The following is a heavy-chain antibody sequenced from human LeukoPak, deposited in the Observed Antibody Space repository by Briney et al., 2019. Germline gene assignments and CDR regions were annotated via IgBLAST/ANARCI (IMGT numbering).Heavy chain of an antibody. CDR3: ARVRHSGYDSY. D-gene: IGHD5-12*01. J-gene: IGHJ4*02. CDR2: INHSGST. V-gene: IGHV4-34*01. Sequence: SETLSLTCAVYGGAFSGYYWSWIRQPPGKGLEWIGEINHSGSTNYNPSLKSRVTISVDTSKNQFSLKLSSVTAADTAVYYCARVRHSGYDSYWGQGTLVTVSS. CDR1: GGAFSGYY.